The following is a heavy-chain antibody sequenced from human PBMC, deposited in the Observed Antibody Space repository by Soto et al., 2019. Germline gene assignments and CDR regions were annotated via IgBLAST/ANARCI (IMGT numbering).Heavy chain of an antibody. Sequence: PSETVSLTCTVSGGSISSYYWSWIRQPPGKGLEWIGYIDYSGSTNYSPSLKSRVTISVDTSKKQFSLKLSSVTAADTAVYYCARGDLNYYDSSGYYYYFDYWGQGTLVTVSS. D-gene: IGHD3-22*01. CDR2: IDYSGST. V-gene: IGHV4-59*01. J-gene: IGHJ4*02. CDR3: ARGDLNYYDSSGYYYYFDY. CDR1: GGSISSYY.